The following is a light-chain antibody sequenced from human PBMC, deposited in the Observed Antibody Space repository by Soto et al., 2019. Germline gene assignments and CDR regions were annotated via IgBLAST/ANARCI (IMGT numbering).Light chain of an antibody. CDR2: GAS. Sequence: VLTQSPGTLSLSPGERASLSCRASLSVSGSQLAWYQQKPGQPPRLLIYGASSRAAGIPDRFSGSDSGTDFTLTINRLEPEDFAVYYCQQYVTSRRTFGPGTKVDIK. CDR3: QQYVTSRRT. CDR1: LSVSGSQ. J-gene: IGKJ1*01. V-gene: IGKV3-20*01.